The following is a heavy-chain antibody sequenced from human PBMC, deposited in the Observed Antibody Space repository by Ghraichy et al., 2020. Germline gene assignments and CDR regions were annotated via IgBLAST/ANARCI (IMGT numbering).Heavy chain of an antibody. CDR3: ARVVITFGGVIGHFDY. V-gene: IGHV4-59*01. J-gene: IGHJ4*02. D-gene: IGHD3-16*02. Sequence: SQTLSLTCTVSGGPISSYYWSWIRQPPGKGLEWIGYIYYSGSTNYNPSLKSRVTISVDTSKNQFSLKLSSVTAADTAVYYCARVVITFGGVIGHFDYWGQGTLVTVSS. CDR1: GGPISSYY. CDR2: IYYSGST.